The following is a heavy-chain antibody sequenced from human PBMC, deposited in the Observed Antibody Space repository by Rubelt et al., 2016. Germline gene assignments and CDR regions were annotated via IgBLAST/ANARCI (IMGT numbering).Heavy chain of an antibody. CDR1: GFTFSSYW. J-gene: IGHJ1*01. CDR2: INSDGRNI. Sequence: VQLVESGGGVVQPGGSLRLSCAASGFTFSSYWMHWVRQAPGKGLVWFSRINSDGRNIYYADSVKGRFTISNDNAKNTLYLQTTSLRAETTAVYDCVRGAYGGHGPEYVQHWGQGTLVTGSS. D-gene: IGHD4-23*01. V-gene: IGHV3-74*02. CDR3: VRGAYGGHGPEYVQH.